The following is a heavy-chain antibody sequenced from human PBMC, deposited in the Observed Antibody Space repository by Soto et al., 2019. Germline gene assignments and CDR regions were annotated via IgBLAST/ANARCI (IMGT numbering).Heavy chain of an antibody. J-gene: IGHJ4*02. D-gene: IGHD6-6*01. CDR2: ISSSGSTI. CDR3: ARGQLVGLEPYDY. CDR1: GFTFSSYE. Sequence: EVQLVESGGGLVQPGGSLRLSCAASGFTFSSYEMNWVRQAPGKGLEWVSYISSSGSTIYYADSVKGRFTISRDNAKNSLYLQMNSLRAEDTAVYYCARGQLVGLEPYDYWGQGTLVTVSS. V-gene: IGHV3-48*03.